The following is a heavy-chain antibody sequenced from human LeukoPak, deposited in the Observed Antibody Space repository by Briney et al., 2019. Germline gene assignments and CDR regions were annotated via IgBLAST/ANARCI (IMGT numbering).Heavy chain of an antibody. D-gene: IGHD2-15*01. J-gene: IGHJ6*03. V-gene: IGHV4-38-2*02. CDR3: ARGDSDCSGGSCYSDSYYYYYYMDV. CDR1: GYSISSGYY. CDR2: IYHSGST. Sequence: SETLSLTCTVSGYSISSGYYWGWIRQPPGKGLEWIGSIYHSGSTYYNPSLKSRVTISVDTSKNQFSLNLSSVSAADTAVYYCARGDSDCSGGSCYSDSYYYYYYMDVWGKGTTVTVSS.